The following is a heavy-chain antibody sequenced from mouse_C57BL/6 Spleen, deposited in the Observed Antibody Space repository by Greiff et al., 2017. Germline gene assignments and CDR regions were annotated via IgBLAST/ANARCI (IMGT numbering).Heavy chain of an antibody. D-gene: IGHD2-5*01. CDR1: GYTFTSYW. CDR3: ERAYDSNLYAMDY. J-gene: IGHJ4*01. V-gene: IGHV1-7*01. CDR2: INPSSGYT. Sequence: VQLQQSGAELAKPGASVKLSCKASGYTFTSYWMHWVKQRPGQGLEWIGYINPSSGYTKYNQKFKDKATLTADKSSSTAYMQLSSLTYEDSAVXYCERAYDSNLYAMDYWGQGTSVTVSA.